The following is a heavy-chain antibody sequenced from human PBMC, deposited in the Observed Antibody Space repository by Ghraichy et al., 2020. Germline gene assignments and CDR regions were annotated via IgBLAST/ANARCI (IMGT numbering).Heavy chain of an antibody. CDR1: GFAFSNYD. CDR3: ARGGYFGSGPLGY. J-gene: IGHJ4*02. D-gene: IGHD3-10*01. CDR2: IDTSGDT. V-gene: IGHV3-13*01. Sequence: ETLSLTCAASGFAFSNYDMHWVRQVPGKGLEWVSDIDTSGDTYYTDSVKGRFTISRENAKNSLYLQMNSLRAGDTAVYYCARGGYFGSGPLGYWGQGTLVTVSS.